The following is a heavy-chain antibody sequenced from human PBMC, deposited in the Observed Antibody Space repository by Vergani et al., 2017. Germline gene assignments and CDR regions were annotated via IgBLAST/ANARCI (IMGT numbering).Heavy chain of an antibody. CDR3: AREVLVSFSFCSSTSCYYGFDP. J-gene: IGHJ5*02. V-gene: IGHV6-1*01. CDR2: TYYRSKWYN. Sequence: QVQLQQSGPGLVKPSQTLSLTCAISGDSVSSNSAAWNWIRQSPSRGLEWLGRTYYRSKWYNDYAVSVKSRITINPDTSKNQFSLQLNSVTPEDTAVYYGAREVLVSFSFCSSTSCYYGFDPWGQGTLVTVSS. CDR1: GDSVSSNSAA. D-gene: IGHD2-2*01.